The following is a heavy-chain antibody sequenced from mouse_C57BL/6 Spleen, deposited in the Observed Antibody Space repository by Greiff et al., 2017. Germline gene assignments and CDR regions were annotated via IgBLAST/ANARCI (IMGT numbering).Heavy chain of an antibody. J-gene: IGHJ2*01. V-gene: IGHV1-64*01. CDR3: ARGITTVVARSFLFDY. CDR1: GYTFTSYW. Sequence: QVQLQQPGAELVKPGASVKLSCKASGYTFTSYWMHWVKQRPGQGLEWIGMIHPNSGSTNYNEKFKSKATLTVDKSSSTAYMQLSSLTSEDSAVYYCARGITTVVARSFLFDYWGQGTTLTVSS. CDR2: IHPNSGST. D-gene: IGHD1-1*01.